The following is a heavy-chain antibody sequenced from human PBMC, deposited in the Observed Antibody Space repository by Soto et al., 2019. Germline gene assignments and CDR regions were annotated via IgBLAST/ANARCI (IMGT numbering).Heavy chain of an antibody. V-gene: IGHV4-30-4*01. D-gene: IGHD2-8*01. CDR1: GGSISSGDYY. J-gene: IGHJ6*02. Sequence: SETLSLTCTVSGGSISSGDYYWSWIRQPPGKGLEWIGYIYYSGSTYYNPSLKSRVTISVDTSKNQFSLKLSSVTAADTAVYYCARSQGGYCTNGVCYTSGIAAASYYYYYYGMDVWGQGTTVTVSS. CDR2: IYYSGST. CDR3: ARSQGGYCTNGVCYTSGIAAASYYYYYYGMDV.